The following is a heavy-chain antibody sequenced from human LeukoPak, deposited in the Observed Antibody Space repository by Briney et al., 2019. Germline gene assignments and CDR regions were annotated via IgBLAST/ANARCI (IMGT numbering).Heavy chain of an antibody. J-gene: IGHJ4*02. V-gene: IGHV3-23*01. CDR3: AKGGGFGELLLYYFDY. CDR1: GFTFSSYG. Sequence: GGTLRLSCAASGFTFSSYGMSWVRQDPGKGLERDSAISGSGGSTYYADSVKGRFTISRDNSKNTLYLQMNSLRAEDTAVYYCAKGGGFGELLLYYFDYWGQGTLVTVSS. CDR2: ISGSGGST. D-gene: IGHD3-10*01.